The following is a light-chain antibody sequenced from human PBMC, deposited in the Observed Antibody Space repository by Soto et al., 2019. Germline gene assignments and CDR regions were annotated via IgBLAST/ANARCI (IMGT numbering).Light chain of an antibody. J-gene: IGKJ1*01. CDR3: QQYGSSPQT. CDR2: GAS. CDR1: QYVSVRF. Sequence: EIVLTQSPGTLSLSPGESATLSCRASQYVSVRFLAWYQQKPGQAPRLLIYGASDRATGIPDRFTGSGSGTDFTHTINRLEPEDFAVYFCQQYGSSPQTFGQGTKVEIK. V-gene: IGKV3-20*01.